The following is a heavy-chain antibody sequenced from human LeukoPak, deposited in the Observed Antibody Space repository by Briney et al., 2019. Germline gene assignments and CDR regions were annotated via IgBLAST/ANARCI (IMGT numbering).Heavy chain of an antibody. D-gene: IGHD4-17*01. CDR1: GFTFSSYE. CDR3: ARDQQPRDYGDYTDYYYYGMDV. J-gene: IGHJ6*02. Sequence: PGGSLRLSCAASGFTFSSYEMNWVRQAPGKGLEWVSYISSSGSTIYYADSVKGRFTISRDNAKNSLYLQMNSLIAEDTAFYYCARDQQPRDYGDYTDYYYYGMDVWGQGTTVTVSS. V-gene: IGHV3-48*03. CDR2: ISSSGSTI.